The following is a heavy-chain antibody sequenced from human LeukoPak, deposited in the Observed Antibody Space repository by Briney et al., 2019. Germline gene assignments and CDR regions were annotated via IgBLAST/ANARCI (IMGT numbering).Heavy chain of an antibody. Sequence: GGSLRLSCAASGFTLSSYSMNWVRQAPGKGLEGVSSISSSSYIYYADSVKGRFTISRDNAKNSLYLQMNSLRAEDTAVYYCARVSTHIVVRGVMADDYWGQGTLVTVSS. D-gene: IGHD3-10*01. V-gene: IGHV3-21*01. J-gene: IGHJ4*02. CDR2: ISSSSYI. CDR3: ARVSTHIVVRGVMADDY. CDR1: GFTLSSYS.